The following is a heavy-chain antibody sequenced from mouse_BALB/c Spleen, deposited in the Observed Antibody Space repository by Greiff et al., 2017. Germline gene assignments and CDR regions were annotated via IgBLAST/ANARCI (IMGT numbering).Heavy chain of an antibody. J-gene: IGHJ3*01. CDR3: TTSTYYDSDDGGLFAY. Sequence: EVQLQQSGPELVKPGASVKVSCKASGYAFTSYNMYRVKQSHGKSLEWIGYIDPYNGGTSYNQKFKGKATLTVDKSSSTAYMHLNSLTSEDSAVYYCTTSTYYDSDDGGLFAYWGQGTLVTVSA. CDR2: IDPYNGGT. CDR1: GYAFTSYN. V-gene: IGHV1S135*01. D-gene: IGHD2-4*01.